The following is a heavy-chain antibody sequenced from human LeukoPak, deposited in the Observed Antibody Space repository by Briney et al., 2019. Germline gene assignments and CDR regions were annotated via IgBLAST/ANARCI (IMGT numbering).Heavy chain of an antibody. V-gene: IGHV1-2*02. CDR3: ATMQGGYYYFDY. CDR1: GYTFTGYY. Sequence: ASVKVSCKASGYTFTGYYMHWVRQAPGQGLEWMGWINPNSGGTNYAQKFQGRVTMTRDTSISTAYMELSRLRSDDTAVYYCATMQGGYYYFDYWGQGTLVTVSS. D-gene: IGHD3-22*01. J-gene: IGHJ4*02. CDR2: INPNSGGT.